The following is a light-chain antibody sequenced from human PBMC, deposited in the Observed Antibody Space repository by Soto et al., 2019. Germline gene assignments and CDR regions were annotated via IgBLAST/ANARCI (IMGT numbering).Light chain of an antibody. Sequence: QSVLPQPPSVSEAPGQKVTISCSGSSSNFWHNYVSWYQQPPGTAPKLLISENNKRPSGIPYRFSGSKSGTSATLGITGLQTGDEADYYCGTWDSSLSAWVFGGGTKLTVL. V-gene: IGLV1-51*02. J-gene: IGLJ2*01. CDR1: SSNFWHNY. CDR3: GTWDSSLSAWV. CDR2: ENN.